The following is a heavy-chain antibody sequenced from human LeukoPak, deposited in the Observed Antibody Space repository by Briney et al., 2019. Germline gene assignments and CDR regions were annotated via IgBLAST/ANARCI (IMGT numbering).Heavy chain of an antibody. CDR3: AIDWGSDYYYYMDV. V-gene: IGHV1-2*02. J-gene: IGHJ6*03. Sequence: ASVKVSCKASGGTFNINAISWVRQAPGQGLEWMGWINPNSGGTNYAQKFQGRVTMTRDTSISTAYMELSRLRSDDTAVYYCAIDWGSDYYYYMDVWGKGTTVTVSS. CDR2: INPNSGGT. D-gene: IGHD7-27*01. CDR1: GGTFNINA.